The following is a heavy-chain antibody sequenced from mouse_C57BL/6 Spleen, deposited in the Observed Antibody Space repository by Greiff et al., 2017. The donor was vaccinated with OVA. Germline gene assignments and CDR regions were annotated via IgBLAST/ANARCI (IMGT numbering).Heavy chain of an antibody. CDR3: ARGGLRRYAMDY. CDR2: IYPGSGST. D-gene: IGHD2-4*01. CDR1: GYTFTSYW. J-gene: IGHJ4*01. Sequence: VQLQQSGAELVKPGASVKMSCKASGYTFTSYWITWVKQRPGQGLEWIGDIYPGSGSTNYNEKFKSKATLTVDTSSSTAYMQLSSLTSEDSAVYYCARGGLRRYAMDYWGQGTSVTVSS. V-gene: IGHV1-55*01.